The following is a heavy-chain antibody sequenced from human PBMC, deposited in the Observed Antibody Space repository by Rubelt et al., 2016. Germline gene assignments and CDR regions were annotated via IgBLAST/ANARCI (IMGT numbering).Heavy chain of an antibody. CDR2: INHSGST. Sequence: QVQLQQWGAGLLKPSETLSLTCAVYGGSFSGYYWSWIRQPPGKGLEWIGEINHSGSTNYNPALKSRVTISVDTSKSQFSLKLGSVTAAATAVYYCARGRTTVTTYYYYGMDVWGQGTTVTVSS. J-gene: IGHJ6*02. V-gene: IGHV4-34*01. D-gene: IGHD4-11*01. CDR1: GGSFSGYY. CDR3: ARGRTTVTTYYYYGMDV.